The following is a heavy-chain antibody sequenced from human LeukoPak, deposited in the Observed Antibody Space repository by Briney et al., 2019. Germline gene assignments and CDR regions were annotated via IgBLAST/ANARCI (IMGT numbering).Heavy chain of an antibody. CDR3: AKDMGRGWCYFDY. V-gene: IGHV3-23*01. D-gene: IGHD6-19*01. J-gene: IGHJ4*02. Sequence: QTGGSLRLSCAASGFTFSSYAMSWVRQAPGKGLEWVSTFTGGEGITHYADSVKGRFTISRDNSKNTLYLQMNSLRVEDTAVYYCAKDMGRGWCYFDYWGQGTLVTVSS. CDR1: GFTFSSYA. CDR2: FTGGEGIT.